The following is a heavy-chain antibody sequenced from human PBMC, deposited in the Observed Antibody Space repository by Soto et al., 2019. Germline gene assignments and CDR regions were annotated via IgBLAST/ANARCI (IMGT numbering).Heavy chain of an antibody. J-gene: IGHJ5*02. V-gene: IGHV3-9*01. CDR2: IRYNGGSI. CDR3: AKDVSWGYDFWSARPPSPNWFDP. CDR1: GFTFDGYA. D-gene: IGHD3-3*01. Sequence: GGSLRLSCAASGFTFDGYAMHWVRQAPGKGLEWVSGIRYNGGSIYYADSVKGRFTISRDNATNTLYLQMNSLRAEDTAVYYCAKDVSWGYDFWSARPPSPNWFDPWGQGTLVTVSS.